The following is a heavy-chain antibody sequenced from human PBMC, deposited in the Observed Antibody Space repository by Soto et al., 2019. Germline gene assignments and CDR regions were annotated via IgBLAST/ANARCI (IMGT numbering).Heavy chain of an antibody. J-gene: IGHJ6*03. V-gene: IGHV3-23*01. CDR3: ARAPYSSSYYYMDV. Sequence: PGGSLRLSCAASGFTFSSYAMSWVRQAPGKGLEWVSAISGSGGSTYYADSVKSRFTISRDNSKNTLYLQMNSLRAEDTAVYYCARAPYSSSYYYMDVWGKGTTVTVSS. CDR1: GFTFSSYA. CDR2: ISGSGGST. D-gene: IGHD6-13*01.